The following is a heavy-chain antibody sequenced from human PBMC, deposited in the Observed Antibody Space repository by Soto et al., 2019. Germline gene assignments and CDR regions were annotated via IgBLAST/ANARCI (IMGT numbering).Heavy chain of an antibody. V-gene: IGHV4-38-2*01. CDR2: IYHSGST. CDR1: GYSISSGYY. Sequence: KPSETLSLTCAVSGYSISSGYYWGWIRQPPGKGLEWIGSIYHSGSTYYNPSLKSRVTISVDTSKNQFSLKLSSVTAADTAVYYCARAGEIYDTYYYYYGMDVWGQGTTVTVSS. CDR3: ARAGEIYDTYYYYYGMDV. D-gene: IGHD5-12*01. J-gene: IGHJ6*02.